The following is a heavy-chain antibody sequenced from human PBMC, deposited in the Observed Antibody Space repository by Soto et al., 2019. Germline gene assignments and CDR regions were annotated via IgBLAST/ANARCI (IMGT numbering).Heavy chain of an antibody. Sequence: SETLSLTCSVSNGSISGFYWTWIRQPPGKILEWIGYVHYSGRTDYNPSLTSRATMSVDTSKNQFSLNLKSITAADTAVYYCVRVGVGIGNHFDSWGRGTLVTVSS. CDR3: VRVGVGIGNHFDS. CDR1: NGSISGFY. V-gene: IGHV4-59*12. J-gene: IGHJ4*02. CDR2: VHYSGRT. D-gene: IGHD1-26*01.